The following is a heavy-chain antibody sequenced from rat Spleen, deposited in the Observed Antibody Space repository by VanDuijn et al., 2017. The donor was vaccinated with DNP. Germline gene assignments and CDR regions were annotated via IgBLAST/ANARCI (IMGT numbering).Heavy chain of an antibody. CDR3: ARSIRGTWIAY. Sequence: QVQLQQSGGELAKPGSSVKISCKASGYTFTSFYIGWIKQTTGQGLEFIGYVNTGSGRTNYNEKFKGKATLTVDKSSSTAFMQLSSLTPDDSAVYYCARSIRGTWIAYWGQGTLVTVSS. V-gene: IGHV1-43*01. D-gene: IGHD4-3*01. J-gene: IGHJ3*01. CDR1: GYTFTSFY. CDR2: VNTGSGRT.